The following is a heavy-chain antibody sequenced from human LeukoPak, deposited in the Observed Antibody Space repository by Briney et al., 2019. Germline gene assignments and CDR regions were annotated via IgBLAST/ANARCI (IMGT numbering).Heavy chain of an antibody. D-gene: IGHD6-13*01. Sequence: PSQTLSLTCAISGDTVSSSTATWNWIRQSTSRGLEWLGRTYYRSKWYNDYAVSVKSRISINPDTSKNQFSLHLNSATPEDTAVYFCAQGIAVGGTVGDFAYWGQGSPVTVSS. CDR1: GDTVSSSTAT. CDR3: AQGIAVGGTVGDFAY. V-gene: IGHV6-1*01. CDR2: TYYRSKWYN. J-gene: IGHJ4*02.